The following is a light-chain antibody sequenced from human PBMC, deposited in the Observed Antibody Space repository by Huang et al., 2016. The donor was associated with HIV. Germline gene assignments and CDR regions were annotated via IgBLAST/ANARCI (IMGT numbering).Light chain of an antibody. CDR2: GSS. V-gene: IGKV3-15*01. Sequence: EIVMTQSPATLSLSPGERATLSCRANKSVNTNLAWYQQRFGQAPRLLIYGSSTMASCIPARFSGSGSGTDFTLTISSLQSEDVALYFCQQYNNWLLSFGGGTKVDI. CDR3: QQYNNWLLS. CDR1: KSVNTN. J-gene: IGKJ4*01.